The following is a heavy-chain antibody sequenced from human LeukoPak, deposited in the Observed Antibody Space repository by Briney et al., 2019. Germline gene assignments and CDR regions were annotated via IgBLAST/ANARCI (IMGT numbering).Heavy chain of an antibody. V-gene: IGHV3-33*01. J-gene: IGHJ4*02. CDR1: GFTLSSYG. Sequence: GGSLRLSCAASGFTLSSYGMHWVRQAPGKGLEWVAVIWYDGSNKYYADSVKGRLTIPRNNSKNTLYLQINILTARAPPGYNLARDSSSSGWDCWGQGSVV. CDR2: IWYDGSNK. D-gene: IGHD6-6*01. CDR3: ARDSSSSGWDC.